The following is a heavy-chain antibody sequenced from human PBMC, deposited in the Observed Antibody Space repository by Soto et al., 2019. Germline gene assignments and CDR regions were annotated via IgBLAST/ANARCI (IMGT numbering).Heavy chain of an antibody. Sequence: SVKVSCKASGFTFTSSAVQWVRQARGQRLEWIGWIGVGSGNRHYAQKFQERVTITRDMSTNTAYMELSSPRSEDTAVYYCAALGVNFDHWGQGTLVTVSS. CDR1: GFTFTSSA. CDR3: AALGVNFDH. D-gene: IGHD2-8*01. CDR2: IGVGSGNR. J-gene: IGHJ4*02. V-gene: IGHV1-58*01.